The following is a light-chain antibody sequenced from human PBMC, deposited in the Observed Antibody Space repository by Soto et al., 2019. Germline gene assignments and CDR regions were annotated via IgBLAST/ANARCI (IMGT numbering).Light chain of an antibody. Sequence: EIVLTQSPDTLSLSPGERATLSCRTSEPIRNTYVAWYQQKPGQAPRLLIYGASSRAIGIPDRFSGGGSGTEYTLTISRLEPDDFALYYCQQYADSPLTFGGGTKVEI. V-gene: IGKV3-20*01. CDR2: GAS. CDR1: EPIRNTY. J-gene: IGKJ4*01. CDR3: QQYADSPLT.